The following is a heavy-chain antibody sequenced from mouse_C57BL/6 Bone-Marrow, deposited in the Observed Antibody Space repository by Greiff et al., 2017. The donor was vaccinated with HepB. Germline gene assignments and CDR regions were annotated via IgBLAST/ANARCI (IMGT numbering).Heavy chain of an antibody. D-gene: IGHD1-1*01. V-gene: IGHV5-17*01. CDR3: ARRGYGSERFAY. CDR1: GFTFSDYG. CDR2: ISSGSSTI. J-gene: IGHJ3*01. Sequence: EVQLVQSGAGLVKPGGSLKLSCAASGFTFSDYGMHWVRQAPEKGLEWVAYISSGSSTIYYADTVKGRFTITRDNAKHTMFLQMTSLRSEDTAMYYYARRGYGSERFAYWGQGTLVTVSA.